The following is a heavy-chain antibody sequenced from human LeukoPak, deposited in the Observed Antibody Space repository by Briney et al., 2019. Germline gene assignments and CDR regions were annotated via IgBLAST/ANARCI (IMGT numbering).Heavy chain of an antibody. CDR3: ARVPRKHAFDI. Sequence: EASVKVSCKASGYTFTSYDINWVRQATGQGLEWMGWMNPNSGNTGYAQKFQGRVTITRNTSISTAYMELSSLRSEDTAVYYCARVPRKHAFDIWGQGTMVTVSS. CDR1: GYTFTSYD. J-gene: IGHJ3*02. CDR2: MNPNSGNT. V-gene: IGHV1-8*03.